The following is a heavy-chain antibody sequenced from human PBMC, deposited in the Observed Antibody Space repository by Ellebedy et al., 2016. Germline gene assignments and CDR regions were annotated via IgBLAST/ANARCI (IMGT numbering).Heavy chain of an antibody. J-gene: IGHJ4*02. Sequence: GGSLRLSCAASGFTFSSYWMSWVRQAPGKGLEWVANIREDGSEKFYVDSVRGRFTISRDNAKDSLYLQMNNLRAEDTAVYYCATRAVPGSKEHSYYFDYWGQGTLVTASS. CDR1: GFTFSSYW. V-gene: IGHV3-7*01. CDR2: IREDGSEK. CDR3: ATRAVPGSKEHSYYFDY. D-gene: IGHD6-19*01.